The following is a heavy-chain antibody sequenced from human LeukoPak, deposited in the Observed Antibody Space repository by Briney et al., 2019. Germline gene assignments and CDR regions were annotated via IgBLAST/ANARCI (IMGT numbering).Heavy chain of an antibody. D-gene: IGHD6-6*01. CDR1: GGSISSYY. J-gene: IGHJ2*01. Sequence: SETLSLICTVSGGSISSYYWSWIRQPPGKGLEWIGYIYYSGSTNYNPSLKSRVTISVDTSKNQFSLKLSSVTAADTAVYYCARIAARWYFDLWGRGTLVTVSS. CDR3: ARIAARWYFDL. CDR2: IYYSGST. V-gene: IGHV4-59*01.